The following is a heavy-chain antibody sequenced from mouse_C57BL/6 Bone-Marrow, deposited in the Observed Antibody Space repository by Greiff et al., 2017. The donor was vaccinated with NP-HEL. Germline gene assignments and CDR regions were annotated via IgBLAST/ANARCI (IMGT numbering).Heavy chain of an antibody. V-gene: IGHV1-64*01. CDR3: ARYYYGSSYASFDY. J-gene: IGHJ2*01. CDR2: IHPNSGST. Sequence: QVQLQQPGAELVKPGASVKLSCKASGYTFTSYWMHWVKQRPGQGLEWIGMIHPNSGSTNYNEKFKSKATLTVDKSSSTAYMQLSSLTSEDSAVYYCARYYYGSSYASFDYWGQGTTLTVSS. CDR1: GYTFTSYW. D-gene: IGHD1-1*01.